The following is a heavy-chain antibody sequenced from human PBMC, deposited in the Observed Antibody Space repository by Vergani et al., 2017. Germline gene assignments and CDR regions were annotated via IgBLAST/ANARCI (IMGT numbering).Heavy chain of an antibody. CDR2: ISWNSGSM. J-gene: IGHJ4*02. CDR1: GFTFDDYA. CDR3: ARTYYDFWSGYYALDY. V-gene: IGHV3-9*01. D-gene: IGHD3-3*01. Sequence: EVQLVESGGGLVQPGRSLRLSCAASGFTFDDYAMHWVRQAPGKGLEWVSGISWNSGSMGYADSVKGRFTISRDNAKNSLYLQMNSLRAEDTAVYYCARTYYDFWSGYYALDYWGKGTLVTVSS.